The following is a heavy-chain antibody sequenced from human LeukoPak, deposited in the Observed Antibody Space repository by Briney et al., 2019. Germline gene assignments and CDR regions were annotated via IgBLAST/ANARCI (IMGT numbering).Heavy chain of an antibody. CDR2: IFYSGTT. Sequence: SETLSLTCTVSGGSISSSSYSWGWIRQPPGKGLEWIGSIFYSGTTYYNPSLKSRVTISVDTSKIQFSLKLSSVAATDTAVYFCARLRFDFWSGYTHPYFDYWGQGTLVTVSS. V-gene: IGHV4-39*01. CDR3: ARLRFDFWSGYTHPYFDY. CDR1: GGSISSSSYS. J-gene: IGHJ4*02. D-gene: IGHD3-3*01.